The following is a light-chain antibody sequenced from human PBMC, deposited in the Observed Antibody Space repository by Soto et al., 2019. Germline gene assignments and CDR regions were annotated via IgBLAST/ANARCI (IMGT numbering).Light chain of an antibody. CDR1: SSDVGSFNF. J-gene: IGLJ2*01. V-gene: IGLV2-14*01. CDR2: EVS. CDR3: LSWTTRRALV. Sequence: SALTQPASVSGAPGQSIAISCTGTSSDVGSFNFVSWYQQHPGKVPKLIIYEVSNRPSGVSSRFSGSKSGDTASLIISGLQAEDEADYYCLSWTTRRALVFGGGTKLTVL.